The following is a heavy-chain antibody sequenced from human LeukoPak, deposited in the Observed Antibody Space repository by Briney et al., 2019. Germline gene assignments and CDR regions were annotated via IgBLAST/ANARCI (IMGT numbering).Heavy chain of an antibody. J-gene: IGHJ4*02. Sequence: SETLSLTCTVSGGSIRNYYWSWIRQPPGKGLEWIGRIYYSGSTNYNPSLKSRVTISVDTSKNQFSLKLSSVTAADTAVHFCARVVYSFGAWYFDYWGQGALVTVSS. D-gene: IGHD5-18*01. CDR3: ARVVYSFGAWYFDY. V-gene: IGHV4-59*01. CDR2: IYYSGST. CDR1: GGSIRNYY.